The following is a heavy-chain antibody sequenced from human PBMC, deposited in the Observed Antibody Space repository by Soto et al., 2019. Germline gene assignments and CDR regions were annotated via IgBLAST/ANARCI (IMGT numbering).Heavy chain of an antibody. CDR2: IYYSGTT. J-gene: IGHJ5*02. CDR1: GGSMSSSSYY. Sequence: QLQLQESGPGLVKPSETLSLTCTVSGGSMSSSSYYWGWIRQPPGKGLEWIGSIYYSGTTYYNPSLNSRVTISVDTSKNQFSLNLSSVTAADPAVYYCASPKIAFYNWFDPWGQGTLVTVSS. CDR3: ASPKIAFYNWFDP. V-gene: IGHV4-39*01. D-gene: IGHD3-3*02.